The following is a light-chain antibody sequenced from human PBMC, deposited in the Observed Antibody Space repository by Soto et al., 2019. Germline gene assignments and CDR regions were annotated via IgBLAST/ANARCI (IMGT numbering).Light chain of an antibody. CDR3: QQYGSSPRT. CDR2: GAS. V-gene: IGKV3-20*01. J-gene: IGKJ5*01. Sequence: EIVLTPSPGTLSLSPGERATLSCRASQSVSSSYLAWYQQKPGQAPRLLIYGASSRATGIPDRFSGSGSGTDFTLTISRLEPEDFAVYYCQQYGSSPRTFGQGTRLEI. CDR1: QSVSSSY.